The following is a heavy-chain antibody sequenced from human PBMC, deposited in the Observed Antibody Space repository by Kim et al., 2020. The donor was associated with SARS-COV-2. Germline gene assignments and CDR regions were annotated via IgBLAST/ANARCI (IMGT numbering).Heavy chain of an antibody. V-gene: IGHV4-39*01. J-gene: IGHJ3*02. CDR3: ARHEKSSFGDYAGSAFDI. Sequence: KSRVTISVNTSKNQFSLRLSSVTAADTAVYYCARHEKSSFGDYAGSAFDIWGQGTMVTVSS. D-gene: IGHD4-17*01.